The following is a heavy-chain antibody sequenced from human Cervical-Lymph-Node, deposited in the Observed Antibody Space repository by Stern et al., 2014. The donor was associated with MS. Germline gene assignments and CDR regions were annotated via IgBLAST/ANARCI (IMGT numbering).Heavy chain of an antibody. CDR2: INWSGGKT. Sequence: EVQLVESGGGLVQPGRSLRLSCAASGFTFADHAMHWVRQAPGKGLEWVSGINWSGGKTGYADVVEGRFPISRDNAKNSLYLQINSLRVEDTAFYYCAKDINDYWSGPADYWGQGTLVTVSS. CDR1: GFTFADHA. J-gene: IGHJ4*02. CDR3: AKDINDYWSGPADY. D-gene: IGHD3-3*01. V-gene: IGHV3-9*01.